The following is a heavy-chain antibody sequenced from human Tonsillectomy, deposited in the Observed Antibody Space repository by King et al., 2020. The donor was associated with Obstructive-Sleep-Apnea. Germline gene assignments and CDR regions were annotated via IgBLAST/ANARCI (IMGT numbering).Heavy chain of an antibody. Sequence: VQLVESGGGVVQPGRSLRLSCAASGFTFSDYAVHWVRQAPGKGLEWVAFISYDGSNKYYGDSVKGRFTISGDTSKNTVDLQMNTLRAEDSAAYYCGREMNDALDYWGQGTLVTVSS. CDR3: GREMNDALDY. V-gene: IGHV3-30*04. CDR2: ISYDGSNK. CDR1: GFTFSDYA. J-gene: IGHJ4*02. D-gene: IGHD1-1*01.